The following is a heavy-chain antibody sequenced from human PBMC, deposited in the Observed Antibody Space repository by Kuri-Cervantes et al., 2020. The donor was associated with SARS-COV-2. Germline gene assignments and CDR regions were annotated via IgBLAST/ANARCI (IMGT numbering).Heavy chain of an antibody. D-gene: IGHD6-13*01. CDR1: GFTFSSYA. V-gene: IGHV1-69*13. J-gene: IGHJ5*02. Sequence: SVKVSCKASGFTFSSYAISWVRQAPGQGLEWMGGIIPIFGTANYAQKFQGRVTITADESTSTAYMELSSLRSEDTAVYYCARQREMYSSSLRFDPWGQGTLVTVSS. CDR3: ARQREMYSSSLRFDP. CDR2: IIPIFGTA.